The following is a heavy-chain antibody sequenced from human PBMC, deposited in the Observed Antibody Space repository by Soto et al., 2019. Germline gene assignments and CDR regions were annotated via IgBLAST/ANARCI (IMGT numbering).Heavy chain of an antibody. J-gene: IGHJ4*02. CDR1: GGSISSYY. Sequence: SETLSLTCTVSGGSISSYYWSWIRQPPGKGLEWIGYIYYSGSTNYNPSLKSRVTISVDTSKNQFSLKLSSVTAADTAVYYCARSPQVWFGEFNYFDYWGQGTLVTVSS. CDR3: ARSPQVWFGEFNYFDY. D-gene: IGHD3-10*01. V-gene: IGHV4-59*01. CDR2: IYYSGST.